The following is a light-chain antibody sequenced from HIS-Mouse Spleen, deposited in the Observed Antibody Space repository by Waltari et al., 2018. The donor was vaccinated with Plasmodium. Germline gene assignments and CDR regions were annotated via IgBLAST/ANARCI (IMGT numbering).Light chain of an antibody. CDR1: KLGDKS. V-gene: IGLV3-1*01. J-gene: IGLJ1*01. CDR3: QAWDSSTDYV. Sequence: SYELTQPPSLSVSPGQTASITCSGDKLGDKSACWSQQQPGQSPGLVIYQDSKRPSGIPERFSGSNSGNTATLTISGTQAMDEADYYCQAWDSSTDYVFGTGTKVTVL. CDR2: QDS.